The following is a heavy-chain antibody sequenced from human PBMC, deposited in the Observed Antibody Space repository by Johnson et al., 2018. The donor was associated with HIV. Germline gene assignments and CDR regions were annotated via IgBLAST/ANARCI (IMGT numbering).Heavy chain of an antibody. V-gene: IGHV3-23*04. CDR3: AKDGGKWELPNAFDI. Sequence: EQLVESGGDLAQPGGSLRLSCVASGFSFSNYWMHWVRQAPGKGLEWVSAISGSGGSTSYADSVKGRFTISRDNSKNTLDLQMNSLRAEDTAVYYCAKDGGKWELPNAFDIWGQGTMVTVSS. D-gene: IGHD1-26*01. CDR1: GFSFSNYW. CDR2: ISGSGGST. J-gene: IGHJ3*02.